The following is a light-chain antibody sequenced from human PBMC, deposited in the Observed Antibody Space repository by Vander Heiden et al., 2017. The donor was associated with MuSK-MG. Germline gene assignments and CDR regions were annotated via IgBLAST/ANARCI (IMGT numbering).Light chain of an antibody. CDR2: GNS. CDR1: SYNIGAGYD. J-gene: IGLJ3*02. CDR3: QSYDSSMSGPWV. Sequence: SVLTQPPSVSVAPGQRVTISCTGSSYNIGAGYDVHWYQQLPGTATNLLIYGNSNRLSGVPDRCSGSKSGTSASLAITGLQAEDEADDYCQSYDSSMSGPWVFGGGTKLTVL. V-gene: IGLV1-40*01.